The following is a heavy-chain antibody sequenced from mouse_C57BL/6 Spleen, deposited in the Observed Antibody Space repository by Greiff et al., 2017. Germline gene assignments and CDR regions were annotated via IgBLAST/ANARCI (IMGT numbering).Heavy chain of an antibody. CDR1: GYTFTDYE. Sequence: VQLQESGAELVRPGASVTLSCKASGYTFTDYEMHWVKQTPVHGLEWIGAIDPETGGTAYNQKFKGKAILTADKSSSTAYLELRSLTSEDSAVYYCTGGYDGGFAYWGQGTLVTVSA. CDR3: TGGYDGGFAY. J-gene: IGHJ3*01. CDR2: IDPETGGT. V-gene: IGHV1-15*01. D-gene: IGHD2-2*01.